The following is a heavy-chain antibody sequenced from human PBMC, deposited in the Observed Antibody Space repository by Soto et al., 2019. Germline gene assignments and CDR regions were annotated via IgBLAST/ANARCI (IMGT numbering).Heavy chain of an antibody. J-gene: IGHJ4*02. CDR1: GFTFSSYS. D-gene: IGHD1-1*01. CDR2: ISSSSSTI. Sequence: EVQLVESGGGLVQPGGSLRLSCAASGFTFSSYSMNWVRQAPGKGLEWVSYISSSSSTIYYADSVKGRFTISRDNAKNSLYLQMNSLRAEDTAVYYCATPPSTGTVDYWGQGTLVTVSS. CDR3: ATPPSTGTVDY. V-gene: IGHV3-48*01.